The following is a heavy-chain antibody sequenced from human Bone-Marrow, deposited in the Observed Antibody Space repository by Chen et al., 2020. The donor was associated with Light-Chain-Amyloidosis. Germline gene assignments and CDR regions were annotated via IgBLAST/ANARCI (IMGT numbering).Heavy chain of an antibody. J-gene: IGHJ4*02. Sequence: EVQLVESGGDLVKLGGSLRLSCEVSGLTFKNAWMSWVRQAPGKGLEWISRLKSESDGVTPDYATPETGRFTSSRDDLKKTFFLHMRSLKTEDTAGYFCATDVTCTNGVCPAPLEVWGQGTPVTVSS. V-gene: IGHV3-15*01. CDR1: GLTFKNAW. CDR2: LKSESDGVTP. CDR3: ATDVTCTNGVCPAPLEV. D-gene: IGHD2-8*01.